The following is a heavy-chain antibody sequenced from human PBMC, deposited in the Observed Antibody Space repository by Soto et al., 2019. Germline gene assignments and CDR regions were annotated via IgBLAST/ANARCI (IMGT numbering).Heavy chain of an antibody. CDR1: GVTFSKFI. CDR2: IIPIFGTA. J-gene: IGHJ6*02. D-gene: IGHD6-19*01. CDR3: AKVRYSSPMGYYYGMDV. Sequence: QVQLEQSGGEVKKPGSSVKVSCKASGVTFSKFIMTWVRQAPGLGLEWVGGIIPIFGTANYAQKFQGRVTITADESTSTSYLEVSNLRSEDTAVYYCAKVRYSSPMGYYYGMDVWGQGPRSPSP. V-gene: IGHV1-69*01.